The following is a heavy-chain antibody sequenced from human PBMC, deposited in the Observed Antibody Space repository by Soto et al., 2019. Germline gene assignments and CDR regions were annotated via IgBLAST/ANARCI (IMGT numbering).Heavy chain of an antibody. D-gene: IGHD5-12*01. CDR2: IWYDGSNK. CDR3: ARGWLRRKLEYYYYYYGMDV. V-gene: IGHV3-33*01. J-gene: IGHJ6*02. Sequence: GGSLRLSCAASGLTFSSYGMHRVRQAPGKGLEWVAVIWYDGSNKYYADSVKGRFTISRDNSKNTLYLQMNSLRAEDTAVYYCARGWLRRKLEYYYYYYGMDVWGQGTTVTVSS. CDR1: GLTFSSYG.